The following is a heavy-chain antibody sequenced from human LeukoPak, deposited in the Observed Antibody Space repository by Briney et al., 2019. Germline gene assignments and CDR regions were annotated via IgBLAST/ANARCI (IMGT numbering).Heavy chain of an antibody. V-gene: IGHV1-69*06. CDR3: ARDRGTPAAGPEPFDY. Sequence: GASVKVSCKVSGGTFSSYAISWVRQAPAPGLEWMGGIIPIFGTANYAQKFQGRVTITADKSTSTAYMELSSLRSEDTAVYYGARDRGTPAAGPEPFDYWGQGTLVTVSS. J-gene: IGHJ4*02. D-gene: IGHD6-13*01. CDR1: GGTFSSYA. CDR2: IIPIFGTA.